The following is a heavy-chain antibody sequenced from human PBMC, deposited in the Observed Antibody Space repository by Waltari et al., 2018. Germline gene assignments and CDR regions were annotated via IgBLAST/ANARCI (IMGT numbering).Heavy chain of an antibody. D-gene: IGHD4-17*01. CDR2: INVGNGDT. Sequence: QVQLVQSGNEVKKPGATVKVSCKTSGYTFISYSMHWVRQAPGQRPEWMGWINVGNGDTKYSQEFQGRVTITSDTFARTTYMELRSLRSEDMAVYFCARGSRLPFFDWWGQGTLVSVSS. CDR3: ARGSRLPFFDW. J-gene: IGHJ4*02. V-gene: IGHV1-3*03. CDR1: GYTFISYS.